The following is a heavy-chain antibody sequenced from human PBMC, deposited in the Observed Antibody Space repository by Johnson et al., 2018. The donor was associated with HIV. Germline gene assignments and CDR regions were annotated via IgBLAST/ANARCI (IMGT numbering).Heavy chain of an antibody. CDR2: IYSGGST. CDR3: ARAYGIAAAGTSGAFDI. V-gene: IGHV3-66*01. D-gene: IGHD6-13*01. Sequence: EVQLVESGGGLVQPGGSLRLSCAASGFTVSSNYMSWVRQAPGKGLEWVSVIYSGGSTYYADSVKGRFNISRDNSKNSLDLQMNSLRAGDTAVYYCARAYGIAAAGTSGAFDIWGQGTMVTVSS. J-gene: IGHJ3*02. CDR1: GFTVSSNY.